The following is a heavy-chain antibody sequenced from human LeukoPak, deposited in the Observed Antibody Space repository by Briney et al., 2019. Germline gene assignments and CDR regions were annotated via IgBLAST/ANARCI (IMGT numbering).Heavy chain of an antibody. J-gene: IGHJ3*02. Sequence: ASVKVSCKAPGYTFTNYYMHWVRQAPGQGLEWMGIINPSGRSTTYVQQFQGRVTMTRDMSTSTVYMELSSLRSEDTAVYYCARGRNYYDSSDYYEGDAFDIWGQGTMVTISS. CDR3: ARGRNYYDSSDYYEGDAFDI. CDR1: GYTFTNYY. CDR2: INPSGRST. D-gene: IGHD3-22*01. V-gene: IGHV1-46*01.